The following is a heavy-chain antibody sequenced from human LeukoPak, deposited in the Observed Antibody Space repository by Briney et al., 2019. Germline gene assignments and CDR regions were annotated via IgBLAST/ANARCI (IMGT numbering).Heavy chain of an antibody. V-gene: IGHV1-2*02. CDR1: GYTFTDYY. D-gene: IGHD3-3*01. CDR3: ARERRGPDFWSGQDAFDI. Sequence: ASVKVSCKASGYTFTDYYRHWVRQAPGQGLEWMGWINPNSGGTKYAQKFQGRVTMTRDTSISTAYMELSSLRSEDTAVYYCARERRGPDFWSGQDAFDIWGQGTMVTVSS. CDR2: INPNSGGT. J-gene: IGHJ3*02.